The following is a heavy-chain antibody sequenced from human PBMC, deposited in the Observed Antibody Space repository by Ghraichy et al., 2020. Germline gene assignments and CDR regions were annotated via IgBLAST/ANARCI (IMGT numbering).Heavy chain of an antibody. CDR1: GTSMNNYY. CDR2: IYYSGNT. CDR3: ARFSSSRTAILHY. V-gene: IGHV4-59*01. Sequence: SETLSLTCTVSGTSMNNYYWTWIRQPPGKGLEWIGYIYYSGNTNYNPSLKSRVTISVDTSKNQFSLNLSSVTAADTAVYYCARFSSSRTAILHYWGQGTLVTVSS. D-gene: IGHD2-21*02. J-gene: IGHJ4*02.